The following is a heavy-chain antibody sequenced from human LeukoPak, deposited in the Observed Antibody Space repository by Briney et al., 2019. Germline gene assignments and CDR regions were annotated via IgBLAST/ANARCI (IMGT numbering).Heavy chain of an antibody. CDR2: ISAYNGNT. Sequence: ASVKVSCKTSGYTYTTFGISWVRQAPGQGLEWMGWISAYNGNTNYAQKLQGRVSMTTDTSTSTAYMELRSLRFDDTAVYYCARDREYSWVGTEFYFDYWGQGTLVTVSS. D-gene: IGHD6-6*01. J-gene: IGHJ4*02. CDR1: GYTYTTFG. V-gene: IGHV1-18*01. CDR3: ARDREYSWVGTEFYFDY.